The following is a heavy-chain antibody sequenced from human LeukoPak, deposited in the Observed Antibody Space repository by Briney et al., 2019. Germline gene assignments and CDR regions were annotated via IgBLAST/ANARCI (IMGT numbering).Heavy chain of an antibody. CDR3: ATYQPPSSDY. Sequence: SETLSLTCTVSGGSISSSSYYWGWIRQPPGKGLEWIGSIYYSGSTYYNPSLKSRVTISVDTSKNQFSLKLSSVTAADTAVYYCATYQPPSSDYWGQGTLVTVSS. V-gene: IGHV4-39*01. CDR1: GGSISSSSYY. D-gene: IGHD2-2*01. J-gene: IGHJ4*02. CDR2: IYYSGST.